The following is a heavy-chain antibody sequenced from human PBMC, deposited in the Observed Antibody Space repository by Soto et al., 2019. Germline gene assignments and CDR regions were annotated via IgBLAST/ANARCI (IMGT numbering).Heavy chain of an antibody. CDR1: GFTFSNAW. V-gene: IGHV3-15*07. D-gene: IGHD6-19*01. Sequence: PGGSLRLSCAASGFTFSNAWMNWVRQAPGKGLEWVGRIKSKTDGGTTDYAAPVKGRFTISRDDSKNTLYLQMNSLKTEDTAVYYCTTRQWLVPLDAFDIWGQGTMVTVSS. CDR3: TTRQWLVPLDAFDI. CDR2: IKSKTDGGTT. J-gene: IGHJ3*02.